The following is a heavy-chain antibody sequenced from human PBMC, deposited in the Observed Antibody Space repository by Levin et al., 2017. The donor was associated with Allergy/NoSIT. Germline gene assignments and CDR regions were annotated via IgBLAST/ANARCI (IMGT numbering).Heavy chain of an antibody. CDR3: VAAAGGY. Sequence: HGESLKISCAASGFTFSNVWMNWVRQAPGKGLEWVGRIKSITDGGTTDYAAPVKGRFIISRDDSKNTLYLHLNSLITEDTAVYYCVAAAGGYWGQGTRVTVSS. CDR2: IKSITDGGTT. V-gene: IGHV3-15*05. J-gene: IGHJ4*02. D-gene: IGHD6-13*01. CDR1: GFTFSNVW.